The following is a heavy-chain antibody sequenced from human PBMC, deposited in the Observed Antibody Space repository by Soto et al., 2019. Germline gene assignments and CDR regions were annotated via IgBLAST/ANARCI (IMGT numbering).Heavy chain of an antibody. CDR2: IIPIFGTA. CDR1: GGTFSSYA. V-gene: IGHV1-69*13. D-gene: IGHD6-19*01. CDR3: ARQNSTDSSGWYEPGGLEDYYYYYGMDV. J-gene: IGHJ6*02. Sequence: ASVKVSCKASGGTFSSYAISWVRQAPGQGLEWMGGIIPIFGTANYAQKFQGRVTITADESTSTAYMELSSLRSEDTAVYYCARQNSTDSSGWYEPGGLEDYYYYYGMDVWGQGTTVTVSS.